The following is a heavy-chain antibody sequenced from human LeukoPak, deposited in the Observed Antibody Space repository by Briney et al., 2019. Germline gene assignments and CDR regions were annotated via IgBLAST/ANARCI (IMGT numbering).Heavy chain of an antibody. V-gene: IGHV3-23*01. Sequence: PGGSLRLSCAASGFTFSSYGMHWVRQAPGKGLEWVSSISGTGGSTYYADSVKGRFTISRDNSKNTLYLQMNSLRAEDTAVYYCAKPPTYYYDSSGCSSHWGQGTLVTVSS. J-gene: IGHJ4*02. CDR3: AKPPTYYYDSSGCSSH. CDR2: ISGTGGST. D-gene: IGHD3-22*01. CDR1: GFTFSSYG.